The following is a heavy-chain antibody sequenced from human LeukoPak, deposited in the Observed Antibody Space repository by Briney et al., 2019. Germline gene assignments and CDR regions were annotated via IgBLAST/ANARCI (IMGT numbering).Heavy chain of an antibody. CDR1: EYTFTDYY. CDR3: ARGGRSGYRYFDY. J-gene: IGHJ4*02. V-gene: IGHV1-2*06. CDR2: ISPNTGGI. D-gene: IGHD5-18*01. Sequence: ASVTVSCKASEYTFTDYYIHWLRQAPGQGLEWMGRISPNTGGIDHAQEFRDKITMTRDTSISTAYIELSRLISGDTAVYYCARGGRSGYRYFDYWGQGTLVTVSS.